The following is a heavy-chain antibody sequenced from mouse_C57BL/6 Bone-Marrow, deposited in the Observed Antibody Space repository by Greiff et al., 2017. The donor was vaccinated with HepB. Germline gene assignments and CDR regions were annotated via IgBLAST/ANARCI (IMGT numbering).Heavy chain of an antibody. D-gene: IGHD1-1*01. CDR3: ARSHFYYGSSLDWYFDV. J-gene: IGHJ1*03. CDR2: IDPEDGET. CDR1: GFNIKDYY. V-gene: IGHV14-2*01. Sequence: VHVKQSGAELVKPGASVKLSCTASGFNIKDYYMHWVKQRTEQGLEWIGRIDPEDGETKYAPNFQGKATITADTSSNTAYLQLSSLTSEDTAVYYCARSHFYYGSSLDWYFDVWGTGTTVTVSS.